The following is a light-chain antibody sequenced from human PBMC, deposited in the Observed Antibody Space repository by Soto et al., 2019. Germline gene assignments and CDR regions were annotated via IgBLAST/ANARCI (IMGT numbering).Light chain of an antibody. J-gene: IGKJ1*01. CDR1: QSVSSN. Sequence: IVSQQPPVILSVPPEGTATLSCLARQSVSSNLAWYQQTPGQPPSLLIYGAFTRATGIPARFSGTGSGTEFTLTISSLQSEDFALYYCQQYNDWPLTFGEGTKVDI. CDR2: GAF. V-gene: IGKV3-15*01. CDR3: QQYNDWPLT.